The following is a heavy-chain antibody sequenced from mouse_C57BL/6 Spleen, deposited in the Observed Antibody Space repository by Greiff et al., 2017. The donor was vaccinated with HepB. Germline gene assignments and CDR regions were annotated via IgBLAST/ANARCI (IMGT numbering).Heavy chain of an antibody. D-gene: IGHD1-1*01. Sequence: VQLQQSGADLARPGASVKMSCKASGYTFTSYTMHWVKQRPGQGLEWIGYINPSSGYTKYNQKFKDKATLTADKAYSTAYLQLSILTSEDSAVYDCASGCITTVVAHLDYWGQGTTLTVSS. CDR3: ASGCITTVVAHLDY. V-gene: IGHV1-4*01. CDR1: GYTFTSYT. CDR2: INPSSGYT. J-gene: IGHJ2*01.